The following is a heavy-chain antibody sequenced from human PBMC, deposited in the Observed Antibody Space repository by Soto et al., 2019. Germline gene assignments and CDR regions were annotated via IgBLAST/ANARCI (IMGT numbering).Heavy chain of an antibody. V-gene: IGHV1-18*01. Sequence: QVQLVQSGAEVKKPGASVKVSCKASGYTFTSYGISWVRQAPGQGLEWMGWISAYNGNTNYAQKLQGRVTMTTDTXXSXDXXELMSLRSDDTAVYYCARDRVYDSSGYYYVHPFDYWGQGTLVTVSS. CDR1: GYTFTSYG. CDR3: ARDRVYDSSGYYYVHPFDY. J-gene: IGHJ4*02. CDR2: ISAYNGNT. D-gene: IGHD3-22*01.